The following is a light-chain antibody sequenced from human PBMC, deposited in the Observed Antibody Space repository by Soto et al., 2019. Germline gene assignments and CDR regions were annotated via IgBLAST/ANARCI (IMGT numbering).Light chain of an antibody. J-gene: IGKJ1*01. V-gene: IGKV3-20*01. CDR2: GAS. CDR3: QQYGTSPRT. Sequence: EIVLTQSPGTRSLSPGERATLSCRATESVSSNYLAWYQQKPGQAPRVLIYGASIRATGIPDRFSGSGSETDFPLTISRLEPEDFAVYYCQQYGTSPRTFGQGTKVEIK. CDR1: ESVSSNY.